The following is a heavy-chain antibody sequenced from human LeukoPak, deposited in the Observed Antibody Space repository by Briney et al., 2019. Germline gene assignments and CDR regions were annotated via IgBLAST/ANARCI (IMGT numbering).Heavy chain of an antibody. CDR2: INHSGST. CDR1: GGSFSGYY. CDR3: ADFDY. J-gene: IGHJ4*02. Sequence: SETLSLTCDVYGGSFSGYYWSWIRQPPGKGLEWIGEINHSGSTNYNPSLKSRVTISVDTSKNQFSLKLSSVTAADTAVYYCADFDYWGQGTLVTVSS. V-gene: IGHV4-34*01.